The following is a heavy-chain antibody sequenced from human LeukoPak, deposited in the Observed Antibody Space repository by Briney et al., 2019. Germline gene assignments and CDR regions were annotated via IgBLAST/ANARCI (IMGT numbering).Heavy chain of an antibody. J-gene: IGHJ4*02. CDR3: ARRRVVARAFEY. V-gene: IGHV4-59*12. CDR1: GGSISSYY. CDR2: IYYSGST. D-gene: IGHD2-15*01. Sequence: SETLSLTCTVSGGSISSYYWSWIRQPPGKGLEWIGYIYYSGSTNYNPSLKSRVTISVDTSKNQFSLKLSSVAAADTAVYYCARRRVVARAFEYWGQGTLVT.